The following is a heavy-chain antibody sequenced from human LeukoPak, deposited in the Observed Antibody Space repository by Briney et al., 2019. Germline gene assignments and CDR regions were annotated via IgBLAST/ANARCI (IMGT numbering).Heavy chain of an antibody. Sequence: ETLSLTCAVSGGSISSGGYSWSWIRQAPGKGLEWVSVIHSGGSTYYADSVKGRFTISRDNSKNTLYLQMNSLRAEDTAVYYCARVGYSSGWYRNWGQGTLVTVSS. J-gene: IGHJ4*02. V-gene: IGHV3-53*01. D-gene: IGHD6-19*01. CDR3: ARVGYSSGWYRN. CDR2: IHSGGST. CDR1: GGSISSGGYS.